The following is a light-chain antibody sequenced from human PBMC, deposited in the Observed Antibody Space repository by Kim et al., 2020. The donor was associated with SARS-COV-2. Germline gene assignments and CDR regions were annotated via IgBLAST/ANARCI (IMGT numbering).Light chain of an antibody. J-gene: IGLJ2*01. CDR2: DTS. V-gene: IGLV7-46*01. CDR3: CLYFDGYRV. Sequence: QAVVTQEPSLSVSPGGTVTLTCGSSTGAVTSVPHPYWFQQKPGQAPKTLIYDTSNKHSWTPARLSGSLLGGNAALTLSGALPEDEAEYYCCLYFDGYRVFGGGT. CDR1: TGAVTSVPH.